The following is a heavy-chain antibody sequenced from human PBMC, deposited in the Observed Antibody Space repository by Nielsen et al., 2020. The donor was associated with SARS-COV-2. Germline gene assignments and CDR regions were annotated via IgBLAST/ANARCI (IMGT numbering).Heavy chain of an antibody. Sequence: GGSLRLSCAASGFTFDDYAMHWVRQAPGKGLEWVSGISWNSGSIGYADSVKGRFTISRDNAKNSLYLQMNSLRAEDTALYYCAKEELGMGFDYWGQGTLVTVSS. CDR1: GFTFDDYA. D-gene: IGHD7-27*01. CDR3: AKEELGMGFDY. J-gene: IGHJ4*02. CDR2: ISWNSGSI. V-gene: IGHV3-9*01.